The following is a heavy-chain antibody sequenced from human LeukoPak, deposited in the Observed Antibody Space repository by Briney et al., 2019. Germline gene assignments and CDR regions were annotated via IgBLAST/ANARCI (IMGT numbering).Heavy chain of an antibody. CDR1: GGSISSSSYS. CDR3: ASAIAAEIDY. J-gene: IGHJ4*02. CDR2: IYYSGST. V-gene: IGHV4-39*07. D-gene: IGHD6-6*01. Sequence: PSQRLSLTCTLSGGSISSSSYSWGWIRQPPGKGLEWIGSIYYSGSTYYNPSLKSRVTISVDTSKNQFSLKLSSVTAADTAVYYCASAIAAEIDYWGQGTLVTVSS.